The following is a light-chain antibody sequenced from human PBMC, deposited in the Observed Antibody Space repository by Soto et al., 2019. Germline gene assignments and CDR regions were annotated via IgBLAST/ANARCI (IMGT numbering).Light chain of an antibody. V-gene: IGLV2-8*01. Sequence: QSALTQPPSASGSPGQSVTISCTGTSSDVGGYNYVSWYQQHPGKAPKLMIYEVSKRPSGVPDRFSGSKSGNTASLTVSGRQAEDAADYYCSSYAGSNTDVVFGGGTKVTVL. CDR2: EVS. CDR3: SSYAGSNTDVV. CDR1: SSDVGGYNY. J-gene: IGLJ2*01.